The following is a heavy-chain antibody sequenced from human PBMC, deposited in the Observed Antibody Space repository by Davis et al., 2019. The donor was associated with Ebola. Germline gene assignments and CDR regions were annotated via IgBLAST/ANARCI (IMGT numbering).Heavy chain of an antibody. Sequence: MPSETLSLTCAVYGGSFSGYYLSWIRQPPGKGLEWIGEINHSGSTNYNPSLKSRVTISVDTSKNQFSLKLSSVTAADTAVYYCARPSYDYVWGSYRYGWFDPWGQGTLVTVSS. D-gene: IGHD3-16*02. CDR1: GGSFSGYY. CDR3: ARPSYDYVWGSYRYGWFDP. J-gene: IGHJ5*02. V-gene: IGHV4-34*01. CDR2: INHSGST.